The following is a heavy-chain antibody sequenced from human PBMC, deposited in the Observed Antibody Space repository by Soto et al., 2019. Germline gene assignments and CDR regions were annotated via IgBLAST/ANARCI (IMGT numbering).Heavy chain of an antibody. D-gene: IGHD5-12*01. J-gene: IGHJ4*02. V-gene: IGHV3-49*05. CDR1: GFTFGDYA. CDR3: TRGGRRGRATSYFDY. Sequence: EVQLVESGGGLVKPGRSLRLSCTASGFTFGDYAMSWFRQAPGKGLEWVGFIRSKAYGGTTEYAASVKGRFTISRDDSKSIAYLQMNSLKTEDTAVYYCTRGGRRGRATSYFDYWSQGTLVTVSS. CDR2: IRSKAYGGTT.